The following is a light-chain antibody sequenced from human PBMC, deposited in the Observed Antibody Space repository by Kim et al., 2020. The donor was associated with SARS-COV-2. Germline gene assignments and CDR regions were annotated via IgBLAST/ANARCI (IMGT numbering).Light chain of an antibody. CDR2: DAS. CDR1: QSVSIY. V-gene: IGKV3-11*01. J-gene: IGKJ4*01. Sequence: EIVLTQSPATLSLSPGERATLSCRASQSVSIYLAWYHQKPGQAPRLLIYDASNRATGIPARFTGSGSGTDFSLTISSLEPEDFAVYYCQQCNNWPLTFGGGTKVDIK. CDR3: QQCNNWPLT.